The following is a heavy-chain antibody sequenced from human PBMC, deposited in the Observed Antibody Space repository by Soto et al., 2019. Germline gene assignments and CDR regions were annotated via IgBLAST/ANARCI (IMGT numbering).Heavy chain of an antibody. CDR2: IYSIGST. J-gene: IGHJ3*01. D-gene: IGHD3-22*01. CDR3: ATPVSSGYQAFEV. V-gene: IGHV4-39*01. Sequence: SETLSLTCTVSGGSIISSSYYWGWIRQPPGKGLELIVSIYSIGSTYYNPSLKSRVTISVDTSKNQFSLKLSSVTAADTAVHSCATPVSSGYQAFEVWGQGTMVTVSS. CDR1: GGSIISSSYY.